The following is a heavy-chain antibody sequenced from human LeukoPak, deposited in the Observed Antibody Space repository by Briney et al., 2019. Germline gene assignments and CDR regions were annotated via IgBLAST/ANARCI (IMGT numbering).Heavy chain of an antibody. CDR2: ISFSGTTT. J-gene: IGHJ4*02. CDR1: GITFSSYS. D-gene: IGHD2-2*01. CDR3: ARDPTELQLLSYYFDY. Sequence: GGSLRLSCAASGITFSSYSMSWVRQAPGKGLEWVSGISFSGTTTYYADSVKGRFTVSRDNSKNTLYLQMDGLRAEDTAVYYCARDPTELQLLSYYFDYWGQGILVAVSS. V-gene: IGHV3-23*01.